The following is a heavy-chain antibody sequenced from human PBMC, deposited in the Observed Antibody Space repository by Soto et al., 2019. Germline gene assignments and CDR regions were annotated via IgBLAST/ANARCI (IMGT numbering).Heavy chain of an antibody. CDR3: ARESGFPQIAAAGTVVFDS. Sequence: SLQLSCVASGFTFSSYSMHWVRQSPGKGLEWVAVISYDGSNKYYADSVKGRFTISRDNSKNTLYLQMNSLRAEDTAVYYGARESGFPQIAAAGTVVFDSWAPGSRVTV. J-gene: IGHJ3*02. D-gene: IGHD6-13*01. CDR1: GFTFSSYS. CDR2: ISYDGSNK. V-gene: IGHV3-30-3*01.